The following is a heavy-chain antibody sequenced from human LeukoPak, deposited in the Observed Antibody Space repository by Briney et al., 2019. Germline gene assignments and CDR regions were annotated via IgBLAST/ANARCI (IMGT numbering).Heavy chain of an antibody. V-gene: IGHV4-30-4*07. CDR3: ARGQWLVRNYYYYYMDV. Sequence: PSETLSLTCAVSGGSISSGGYSWSWIRQPPGKGLEWIGYIYYSGSTYYNPSLKSRVSISVDTSKNQFSLKLSSVTAADTAVYYCARGQWLVRNYYYYYMDVWGKGTTVTVSS. CDR2: IYYSGST. CDR1: GGSISSGGYS. D-gene: IGHD6-19*01. J-gene: IGHJ6*03.